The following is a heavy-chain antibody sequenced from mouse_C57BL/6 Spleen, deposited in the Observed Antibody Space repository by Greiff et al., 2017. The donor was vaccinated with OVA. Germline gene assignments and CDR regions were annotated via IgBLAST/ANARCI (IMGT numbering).Heavy chain of an antibody. J-gene: IGHJ4*01. V-gene: IGHV1-82*01. CDR3: AREGYPYAMDY. D-gene: IGHD2-2*01. Sequence: QVQLQQSGPELVKPGASVKISCKASGYAFSSSWMNWVKQRPGKGLEWIGRIYPGDGDTNYNGKFKGKATLTADKSSSTAYMQLSSLTSEDVAVYFFAREGYPYAMDYWGQGTSVTVSS. CDR2: IYPGDGDT. CDR1: GYAFSSSW.